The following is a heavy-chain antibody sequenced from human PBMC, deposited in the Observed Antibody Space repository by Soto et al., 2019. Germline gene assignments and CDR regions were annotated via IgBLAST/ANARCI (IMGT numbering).Heavy chain of an antibody. J-gene: IGHJ4*02. CDR1: GFTFSSYA. CDR3: ASPSLPPSHCCPFDY. D-gene: IGHD2-21*02. CDR2: ISGSGGST. Sequence: QPGGSLRLSCAASGFTFSSYAMSWVRQAPGKGLEWVSAISGSGGSTYYADSVKGRFTISRDNSKNTLYLQMNSLRAEDTAVYYCASPSLPPSHCCPFDYWGQGTLVTSPQ. V-gene: IGHV3-23*01.